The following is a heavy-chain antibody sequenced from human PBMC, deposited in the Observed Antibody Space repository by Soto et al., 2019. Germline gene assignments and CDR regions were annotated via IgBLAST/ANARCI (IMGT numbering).Heavy chain of an antibody. Sequence: EVQLLESGGGWVQPGGSLRLSCIASEFSFSNYAMIWVRQAPGKGPEWVSSIEIIGRATYNADAVKGRFTISRDDSKNAVYLQMNSLRGEDTAVYFCAKGDGGYFDHWGQGSLVTVSS. CDR1: EFSFSNYA. D-gene: IGHD3-16*01. CDR3: AKGDGGYFDH. J-gene: IGHJ4*02. V-gene: IGHV3-23*05. CDR2: IEIIGRAT.